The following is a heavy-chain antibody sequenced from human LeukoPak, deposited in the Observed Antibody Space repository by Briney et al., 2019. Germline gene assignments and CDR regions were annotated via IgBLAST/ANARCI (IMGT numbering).Heavy chain of an antibody. D-gene: IGHD6-19*01. Sequence: GESLKISCKGSGYSFTSYWISWVRQIPGKGLEWMGRIDPSDSYTNYSPSFQGHVTISADKSISAAYLQWSSLRASDTAIYYCARLYVAGPPDYWGQGTLVTVSS. CDR1: GYSFTSYW. J-gene: IGHJ4*02. CDR3: ARLYVAGPPDY. V-gene: IGHV5-10-1*01. CDR2: IDPSDSYT.